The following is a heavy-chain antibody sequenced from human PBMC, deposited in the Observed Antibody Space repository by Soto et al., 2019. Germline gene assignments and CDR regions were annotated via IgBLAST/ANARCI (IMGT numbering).Heavy chain of an antibody. D-gene: IGHD2-15*01. CDR3: ARDRGYCSGGSCDGAFDI. V-gene: IGHV3-21*01. CDR2: ISSSSSYI. J-gene: IGHJ3*02. Sequence: GGSLRLSCAASGFTFSSYSMNWVRQAPGKGLEWVSSISSSSSYIYYADSVKGRFTISRDNAKNSLYLQMNSLRAEDTAVYYCARDRGYCSGGSCDGAFDIWGQGTMVTVS. CDR1: GFTFSSYS.